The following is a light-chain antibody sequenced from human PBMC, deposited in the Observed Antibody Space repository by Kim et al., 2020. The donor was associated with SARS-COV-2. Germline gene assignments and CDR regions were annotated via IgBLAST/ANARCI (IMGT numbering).Light chain of an antibody. CDR3: CSYAGSSTL. Sequence: PGQSITISCTGTSSDVGSYNLVSWYQQHPGKAPKLMIYEVIKRPSGVSNRFSGSKSGNTASLTISGLQAEDEADYYCCSYAGSSTLFGGGTQLTVL. CDR2: EVI. V-gene: IGLV2-23*02. CDR1: SSDVGSYNL. J-gene: IGLJ2*01.